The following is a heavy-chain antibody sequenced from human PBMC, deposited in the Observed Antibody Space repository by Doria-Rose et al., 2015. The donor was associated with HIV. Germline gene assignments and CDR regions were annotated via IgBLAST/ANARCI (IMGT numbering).Heavy chain of an antibody. CDR2: ISSDDER. CDR1: GVSLSSPGMG. J-gene: IGHJ4*02. D-gene: IGHD6-13*01. CDR3: ARIKSSRWYHKYYFDF. Sequence: QITLKESGPVLVKPTETLTLTCTVSGVSLSSPGMGVSWIRQPPGQALEWLANISSDDERSYKTSLKSRLTISRCTSKSQVVLTMTDMDPVDTATYYCARIKSSRWYHKYYFDFWGQGTLVIVSA. V-gene: IGHV2-26*01.